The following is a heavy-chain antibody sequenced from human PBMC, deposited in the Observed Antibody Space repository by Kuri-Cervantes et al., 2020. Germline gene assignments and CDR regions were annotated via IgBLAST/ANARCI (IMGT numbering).Heavy chain of an antibody. V-gene: IGHV4-34*01. CDR2: MNHSGST. Sequence: SETLSLTCAVYGGSFSGYYWTWVRQPSGKGLEWIGEMNHSGSTNYNPSLKSRVTISVETSKNQFSLNLSSVTAADTAVYYCARGNWLFDAFDIWGQGTMVTVSS. CDR1: GGSFSGYY. J-gene: IGHJ3*02. D-gene: IGHD3-9*01. CDR3: ARGNWLFDAFDI.